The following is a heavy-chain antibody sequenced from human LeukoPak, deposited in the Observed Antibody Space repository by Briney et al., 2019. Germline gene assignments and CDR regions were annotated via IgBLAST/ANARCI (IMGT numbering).Heavy chain of an antibody. V-gene: IGHV1-46*01. CDR1: GYTFTSYY. D-gene: IGHD3-10*01. Sequence: ASVKVSCKASGYTFTSYYMHWVRQAPGQGLEWMGIINPSGGSTSYAQKFQGRVTMTRDTSTSTAYMELRSLRSDDTAVYYCARGGYYGLGNDFRFDPWGQGTLVTVSS. CDR2: INPSGGST. CDR3: ARGGYYGLGNDFRFDP. J-gene: IGHJ5*02.